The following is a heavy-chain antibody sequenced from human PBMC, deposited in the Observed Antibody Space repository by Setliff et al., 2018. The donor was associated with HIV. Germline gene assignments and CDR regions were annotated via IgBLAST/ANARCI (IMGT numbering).Heavy chain of an antibody. V-gene: IGHV5-51*01. D-gene: IGHD3-10*01. CDR1: GYSFTRYS. CDR3: ATRGLSGAGSPTEH. CDR2: IYPDDSDT. J-gene: IGHJ4*02. Sequence: GESLKISCKGIGYSFTRYSIAWVRQMPGKGLEWMGIIYPDDSDTRYSPSFQGQVTISADVSLNTVFLQWTSLKTSDSAVYYCATRGLSGAGSPTEHWGQGTLVTVSS.